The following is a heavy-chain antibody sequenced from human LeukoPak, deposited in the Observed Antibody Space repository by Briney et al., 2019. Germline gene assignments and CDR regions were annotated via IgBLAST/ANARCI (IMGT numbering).Heavy chain of an antibody. V-gene: IGHV4-59*11. Sequence: SETLSLTCTVSGGSIRSHSWNWIRQPPGKGLEWIGNIHYSGSTNYNPSLKSRVTISLDTSKNQFSLKVSSVTAADTAVYYFAKSYDFWSGYHDSWGQGTRVTVSS. J-gene: IGHJ4*02. D-gene: IGHD3-3*01. CDR2: IHYSGST. CDR1: GGSIRSHS. CDR3: AKSYDFWSGYHDS.